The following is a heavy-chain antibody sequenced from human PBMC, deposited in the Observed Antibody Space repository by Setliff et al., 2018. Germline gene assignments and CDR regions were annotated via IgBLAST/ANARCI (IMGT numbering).Heavy chain of an antibody. CDR1: GGSFSTYY. D-gene: IGHD5-12*01. Sequence: SETLSLTCAVYGGSFSTYYWIWIRQPPGKGLEWIGEINHSGSTNYNPSLKSRVTISVDTSKNQFSLKLSSVTAADTAVYYCARDSEDGYNSPIDYWGQGTLVTVSS. J-gene: IGHJ4*02. V-gene: IGHV4-34*01. CDR3: ARDSEDGYNSPIDY. CDR2: INHSGST.